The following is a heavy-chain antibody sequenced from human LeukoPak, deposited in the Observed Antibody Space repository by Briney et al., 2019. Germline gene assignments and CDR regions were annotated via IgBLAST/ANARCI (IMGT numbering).Heavy chain of an antibody. Sequence: GGSLRLSCAASGFTFSSYGMHWVRQAPGKGLEWVAVISYDGSNKYYADSVEGRFTISRDNSKNTLYLQMNSLRAEDTAVYYCARNGLGATTPNFDYWGQGTLVTVSS. CDR3: ARNGLGATTPNFDY. CDR2: ISYDGSNK. J-gene: IGHJ4*02. CDR1: GFTFSSYG. V-gene: IGHV3-30*03. D-gene: IGHD1-26*01.